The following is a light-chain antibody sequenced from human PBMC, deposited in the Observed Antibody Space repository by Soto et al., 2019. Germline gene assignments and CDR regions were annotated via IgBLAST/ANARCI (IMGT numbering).Light chain of an antibody. J-gene: IGLJ1*01. Sequence: QSVLTQPASVSGSPGQSITVSCTGTSSDVGLYDYVSWFQQHPGKSPKLIIYEVSHRPSGVSSRFSDSKSGNTASLTISGLQTEDEADYYCSSYTTVFTYVFGTGTKVTVL. CDR2: EVS. CDR1: SSDVGLYDY. V-gene: IGLV2-14*01. CDR3: SSYTTVFTYV.